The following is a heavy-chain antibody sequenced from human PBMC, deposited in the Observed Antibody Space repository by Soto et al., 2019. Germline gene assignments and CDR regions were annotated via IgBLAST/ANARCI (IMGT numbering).Heavy chain of an antibody. J-gene: IGHJ4*02. CDR3: ARRDTSGFLRYFDN. D-gene: IGHD3-3*01. CDR1: GGTLSSFINYP. V-gene: IGHV1-69*06. Sequence: ASVKVSCKASGGTLSSFINYPINWVRQAPGQGLEWMGGIVPNVGTVNYAQKFQGRVTITADKSTGTAYMELSSPRSEDTALYYCARRDTSGFLRYFDNWGQGTLVTVSS. CDR2: IVPNVGTV.